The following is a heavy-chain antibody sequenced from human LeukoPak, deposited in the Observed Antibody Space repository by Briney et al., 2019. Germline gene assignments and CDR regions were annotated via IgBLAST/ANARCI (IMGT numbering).Heavy chain of an antibody. CDR2: IYYSGST. Sequence: KPSETLSLTCTVSGGSISSYYWSWIRQPPGKGLEWIGYIYYSGSTNYNPSLKSRVTISVDTSKNQFSLKLSSVTAADTAVYYCARDGPVGDYIHDAFDIWGQGTMVTVSS. V-gene: IGHV4-59*01. D-gene: IGHD4-17*01. CDR3: ARDGPVGDYIHDAFDI. CDR1: GGSISSYY. J-gene: IGHJ3*02.